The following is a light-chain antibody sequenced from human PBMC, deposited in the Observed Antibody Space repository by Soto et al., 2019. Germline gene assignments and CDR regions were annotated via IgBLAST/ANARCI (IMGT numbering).Light chain of an antibody. CDR3: SSFAASPV. CDR2: EVT. CDR1: SSDIGSYNY. J-gene: IGLJ3*02. Sequence: QSALTQPPSASGSPGQSVAISCTGTSSDIGSYNYVSWYQQHPGKVPKLIISEVTKRPSGVSDRFSGSKSGNTASLTISGLQADDEADYYCSSFAASPVFGGGTKLTVL. V-gene: IGLV2-8*01.